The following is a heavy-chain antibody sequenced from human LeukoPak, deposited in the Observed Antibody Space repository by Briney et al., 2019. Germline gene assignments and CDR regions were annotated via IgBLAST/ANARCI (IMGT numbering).Heavy chain of an antibody. J-gene: IGHJ4*02. CDR2: IYYSGST. D-gene: IGHD5-12*01. V-gene: IGHV4-59*08. Sequence: SETLSLTCTVSGGSITPYYWGWIRQPPGKGLEWIGYIYYSGSTNYNSSLKSRVTMPVDTSKNQFSLKLTSVTAADTAVYYCARYNGYAGDYFDYWGQGTLVSVSS. CDR3: ARYNGYAGDYFDY. CDR1: GGSITPYY.